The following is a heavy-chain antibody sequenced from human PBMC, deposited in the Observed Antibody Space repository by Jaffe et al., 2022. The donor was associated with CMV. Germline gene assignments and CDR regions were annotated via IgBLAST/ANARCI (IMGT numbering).Heavy chain of an antibody. Sequence: QVQLVQSGAEVKKPGSSVKVSCKASGGTFSSYAISWVRQAPGQGLEWMGRIIPILGIANYAQKFQGRVTITADKSTSTAYMELSSLRSEDTAVYYCASRGLPPWDYYYYMDVWGKGTTVTVSS. D-gene: IGHD5-12*01. V-gene: IGHV1-69*09. CDR3: ASRGLPPWDYYYYMDV. J-gene: IGHJ6*03. CDR1: GGTFSSYA. CDR2: IIPILGIA.